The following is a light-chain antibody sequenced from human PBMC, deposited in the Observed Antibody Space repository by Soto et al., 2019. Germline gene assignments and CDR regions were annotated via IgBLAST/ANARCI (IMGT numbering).Light chain of an antibody. J-gene: IGLJ1*01. CDR1: SSDVGGYNY. V-gene: IGLV2-14*01. CDR2: EVT. CDR3: ISYTTSSALGV. Sequence: QSVLTQPASVSGSPGQSITISCTGTSSDVGGYNYVSWYQQHPGKAPKLMIYEVTNRPSGVSNRFSGSKSGNTASLTISGLQAEDEADYYCISYTTSSALGVFGTGTKLTVL.